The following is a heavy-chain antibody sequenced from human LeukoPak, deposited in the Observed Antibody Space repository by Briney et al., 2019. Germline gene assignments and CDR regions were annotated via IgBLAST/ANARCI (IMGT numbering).Heavy chain of an antibody. CDR2: INTNTGNP. V-gene: IGHV7-4-1*02. D-gene: IGHD2-21*01. CDR3: ARELLIARTWFDP. J-gene: IGHJ5*02. CDR1: GYSFTTYA. Sequence: ASVKVSCKASGYSFTTYAMNWVRQAPGQGLEWMGWINTNTGNPTYAQGFTGRFVFSLDTSVSTAYLQISSLKAEDTAVYYCARELLIARTWFDPWGQGTLVTVSS.